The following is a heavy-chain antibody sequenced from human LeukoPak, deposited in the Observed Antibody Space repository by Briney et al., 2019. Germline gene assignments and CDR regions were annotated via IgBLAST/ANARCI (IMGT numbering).Heavy chain of an antibody. CDR3: ARIMLSWRKFDC. CDR2: IYYSGST. V-gene: IGHV4-31*03. Sequence: SETLSLTCTVSGGSISKGDHYWSWIRQHPGKGLEWIGHIYYSGSTYYNPSLKSRGIISVETSKNQFSLKLSSVTAADTAVYYCARIMLSWRKFDCWGQGTLVTVSS. D-gene: IGHD3-10*02. CDR1: GGSISKGDHY. J-gene: IGHJ4*02.